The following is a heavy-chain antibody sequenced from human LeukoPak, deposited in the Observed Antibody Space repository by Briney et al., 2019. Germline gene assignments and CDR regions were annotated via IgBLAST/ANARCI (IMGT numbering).Heavy chain of an antibody. V-gene: IGHV4-59*01. CDR2: IYYSGST. J-gene: IGHJ4*02. D-gene: IGHD3-9*01. CDR1: GGSISSYY. CDR3: ARSQTLPYFDYFDY. Sequence: XETLSLTCTVSGGSISSYYWSWMRQPPGKGLEWIGYIYYSGSTNYNPSLKSRVTISVDTSKNQFSLKLSSVTAADTAVYYCARSQTLPYFDYFDYWGQGTLVTVSS.